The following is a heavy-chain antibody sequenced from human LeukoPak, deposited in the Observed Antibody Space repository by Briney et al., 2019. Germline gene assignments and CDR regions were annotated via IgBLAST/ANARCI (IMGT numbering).Heavy chain of an antibody. CDR1: GYTLTELS. V-gene: IGHV1-24*01. J-gene: IGHJ5*02. Sequence: GASVKVSCKVSGYTLTELSMHWVRQAPGKGLEWMGGFDPEDGETIYAQKFQGRVTMTEDTSTDTAYMELSSLRSEDTAVYYCATVYGDYELFDPWGQGTLVTVSS. CDR3: ATVYGDYELFDP. CDR2: FDPEDGET. D-gene: IGHD4-17*01.